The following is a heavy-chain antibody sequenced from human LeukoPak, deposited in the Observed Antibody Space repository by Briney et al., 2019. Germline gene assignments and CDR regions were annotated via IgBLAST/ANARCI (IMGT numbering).Heavy chain of an antibody. CDR2: ISGSGGST. V-gene: IGHV3-23*01. D-gene: IGHD6-13*01. J-gene: IGHJ4*02. CDR3: AKIPSSSWRRFDY. Sequence: GGSLRLSCAASGFTFSSYAMSWVRQAPGKGLEWVSAISGSGGSTYYADSVKGRFTISRDNSKNTLYLQMNSLRAEGTAVYYCAKIPSSSWRRFDYWGQGTLVTVSS. CDR1: GFTFSSYA.